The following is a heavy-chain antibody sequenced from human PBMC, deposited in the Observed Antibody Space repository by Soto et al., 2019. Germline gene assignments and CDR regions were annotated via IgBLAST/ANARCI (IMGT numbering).Heavy chain of an antibody. CDR3: ATDEVGEMSTLGYFHY. Sequence: QVQLVQSGAEVKKPGSSVKVSCKASGGTFSSYAFSWVRQAPGQGLEWMGGIITLFETPNYAQKFQGRLTITADESTSTAYMELSSLRSEDTAVYYCATDEVGEMSTLGYFHYWGQGTRVTVSS. CDR2: IITLFETP. J-gene: IGHJ4*02. D-gene: IGHD3-10*01. CDR1: GGTFSSYA. V-gene: IGHV1-69*01.